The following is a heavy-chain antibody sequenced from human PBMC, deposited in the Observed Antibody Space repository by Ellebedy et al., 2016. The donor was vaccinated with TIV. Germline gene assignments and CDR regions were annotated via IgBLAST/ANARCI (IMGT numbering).Heavy chain of an antibody. Sequence: AASVKVSCKASGYTFTNYYMNWVRQAPGQGLEWMGAVNPSNGGTGYAQKFQGRVTMTRDTSASTVYLELSSLRSEDTAVYYCAREGGVYFFDYWGQGTLVTVSS. CDR1: GYTFTNYY. CDR3: AREGGVYFFDY. CDR2: VNPSNGGT. J-gene: IGHJ4*02. V-gene: IGHV1-46*01. D-gene: IGHD2-8*02.